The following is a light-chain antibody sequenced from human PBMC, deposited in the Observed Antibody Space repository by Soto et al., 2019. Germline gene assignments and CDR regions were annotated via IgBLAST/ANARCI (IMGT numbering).Light chain of an antibody. CDR2: GAS. CDR3: QQFAGS. V-gene: IGKV3-20*01. Sequence: IVLPQSPSTLSLPPGRRAPLSCRASQSVSPSSLAWYQQRPGQSPRLLIYGASSRATGIPDRFSGRGSGTDFTLIISRLEPEDFAVYYCQQFAGSFGGGTKVDIK. J-gene: IGKJ4*02. CDR1: QSVSPSS.